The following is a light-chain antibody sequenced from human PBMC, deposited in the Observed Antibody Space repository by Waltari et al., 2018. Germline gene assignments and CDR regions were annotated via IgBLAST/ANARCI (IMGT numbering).Light chain of an antibody. Sequence: QSALTQPPSASGSPGQSVTISCTGTTSDVGGYNYVSWYQQHPGKAPKLVIYEVTRRPSGVPDRFSGSKSGNTASLTVSGLQAEYEANYYCSSYAGSNNLGVFGGGTKLTVL. V-gene: IGLV2-8*01. J-gene: IGLJ3*02. CDR1: TSDVGGYNY. CDR3: SSYAGSNNLGV. CDR2: EVT.